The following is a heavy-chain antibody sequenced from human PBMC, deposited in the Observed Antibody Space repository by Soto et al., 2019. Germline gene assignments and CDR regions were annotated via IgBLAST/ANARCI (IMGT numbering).Heavy chain of an antibody. CDR2: VFSSVSA. D-gene: IGHD2-21*02. CDR1: GVSFTSYT. J-gene: IGHJ4*02. CDR3: TRDGMTTGDT. V-gene: IGHV4-4*07. Sequence: XTLSLPCIVSGVSFTSYTWSGVRQPANKGLEWIGRVFSSVSATYSPSLKSRVRISMDTPENRISLKLESVTAEDAGVYYCTRDGMTTGDTWGPGTLVTVSS.